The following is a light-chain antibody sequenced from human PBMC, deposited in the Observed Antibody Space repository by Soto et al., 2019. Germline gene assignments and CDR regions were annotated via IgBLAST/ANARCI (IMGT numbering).Light chain of an antibody. CDR2: GAS. J-gene: IGKJ2*01. CDR1: QSVSANY. Sequence: EVVLTQSPGTLSLSPGERATLSCRASQSVSANYLAWYQQKPGQAPRLLIYGASNRATGIPDRFSGSGSGTDFTLPISRLEPEDFAVYYCHQYGASSGTFAQGTNLEIK. CDR3: HQYGASSGT. V-gene: IGKV3-20*01.